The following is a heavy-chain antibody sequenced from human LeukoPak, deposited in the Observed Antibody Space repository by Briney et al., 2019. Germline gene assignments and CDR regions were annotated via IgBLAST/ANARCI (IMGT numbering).Heavy chain of an antibody. D-gene: IGHD5-24*01. V-gene: IGHV3-7*01. J-gene: IGHJ3*02. Sequence: QAGGSLRLSCAASGVTFSSYRMSWVRQAPGKGLEWVANIKQDGSEKYYVDSVKGRFTISRDNAKNSLYLQMNSLRAEDTAVYYCARVGGWLLRAFDIWGQGTMVTVSS. CDR2: IKQDGSEK. CDR3: ARVGGWLLRAFDI. CDR1: GVTFSSYR.